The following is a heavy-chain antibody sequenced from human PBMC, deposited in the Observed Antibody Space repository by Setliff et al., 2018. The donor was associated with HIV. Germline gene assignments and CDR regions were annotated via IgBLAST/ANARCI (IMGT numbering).Heavy chain of an antibody. J-gene: IGHJ4*02. CDR1: GGSFGSDSYY. V-gene: IGHV4-61*02. D-gene: IGHD6-13*01. CDR3: ARDGYSSSWYVISGSFDY. CDR2: VASRGYT. Sequence: LSLTCSVSGGSFGSDSYYWSWIRQPAGKGLEWIGRVASRGYTNYNPSLKSRVTMSVDTSENQFSLKRRSVTAADTAVYYCARDGYSSSWYVISGSFDYWGQGMLVTVSS.